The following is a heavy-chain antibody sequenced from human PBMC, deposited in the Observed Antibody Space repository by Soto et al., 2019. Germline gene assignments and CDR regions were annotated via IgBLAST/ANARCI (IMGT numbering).Heavy chain of an antibody. D-gene: IGHD2-2*01. Sequence: ASVKVSCKASGYTFTSYGISWVRQAPGQRLEWMGWISAYNGNTNYAQKLQGRVTMTTDTSTSTAYMELRSLRSDDTAVYYCAGFLRGVKVVPAAIDYYGMDVWGQGTTVTVSS. V-gene: IGHV1-18*04. J-gene: IGHJ6*02. CDR2: ISAYNGNT. CDR1: GYTFTSYG. CDR3: AGFLRGVKVVPAAIDYYGMDV.